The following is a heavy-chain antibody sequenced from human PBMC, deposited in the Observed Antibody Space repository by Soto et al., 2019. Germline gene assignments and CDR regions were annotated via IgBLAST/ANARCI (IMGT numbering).Heavy chain of an antibody. CDR2: IYYSGAT. J-gene: IGHJ4*02. V-gene: IGHV4-31*03. D-gene: IGHD3-22*01. CDR1: GDSSNSGDYF. Sequence: PSETLSLTCTVSGDSSNSGDYFGTWIRQNPGKGLEWIGYIYYSGATYYNPSLRSRVAISLDKSKNEFSLKLRSVTAADTAGYYCATASGAYSYDRAYWGQGTLVTVSS. CDR3: ATASGAYSYDRAY.